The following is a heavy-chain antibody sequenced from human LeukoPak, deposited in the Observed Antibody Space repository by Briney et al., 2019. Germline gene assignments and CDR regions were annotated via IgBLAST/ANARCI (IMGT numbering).Heavy chain of an antibody. CDR1: GGSISSYY. CDR3: THYSNYRYYFDY. Sequence: SETLSLTCTVSGGSISSYYWSWIRQPPGKGLEWIGYIYYSGSTNYNPSLKSRVTISVDTSKNQFSLKLSSVTAADTAVYYCTHYSNYRYYFDYWGQGTLVTVSS. CDR2: IYYSGST. D-gene: IGHD4-11*01. V-gene: IGHV4-59*01. J-gene: IGHJ4*02.